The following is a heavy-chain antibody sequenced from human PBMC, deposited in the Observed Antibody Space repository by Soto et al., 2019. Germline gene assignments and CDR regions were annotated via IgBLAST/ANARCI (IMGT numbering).Heavy chain of an antibody. J-gene: IGHJ3*02. CDR2: IWFDGSKK. D-gene: IGHD3-22*01. V-gene: IGHV3-33*01. CDR1: GFTFRGSD. CDR3: ARETGDVRYDSSGPKALDI. Sequence: PGGSLRLSCAASGFTFRGSDMHWVRQAPGKGLEWVAVIWFDGSKKHYADSVRGRFTISRDNSNNTLYLEMSSLRVEDTAVYYCARETGDVRYDSSGPKALDIWGQGTMVTVSS.